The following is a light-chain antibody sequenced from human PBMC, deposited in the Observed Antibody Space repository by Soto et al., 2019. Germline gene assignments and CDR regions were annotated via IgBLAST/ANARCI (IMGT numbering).Light chain of an antibody. CDR2: EVS. CDR3: CSYAGSSPYV. V-gene: IGLV2-23*02. J-gene: IGLJ1*01. Sequence: QSVLTQPASVSGSPGQSITISCTGTSSDVGSYNLVSWYQQHPGKAPKLMIYEVSKRPSGVSNRFSGSKSGNTASLTISVLQAEDEADYYCCSYAGSSPYVFGTGTKVTV. CDR1: SSDVGSYNL.